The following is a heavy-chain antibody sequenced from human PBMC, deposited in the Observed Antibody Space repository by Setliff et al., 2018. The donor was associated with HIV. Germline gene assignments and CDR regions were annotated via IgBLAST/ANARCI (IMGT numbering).Heavy chain of an antibody. J-gene: IGHJ3*02. CDR3: ARSKTFYDFWGGYYTHGAFKI. V-gene: IGHV4-39*01. CDR1: GGSFTSRSYF. CDR2: LYYSGST. D-gene: IGHD3-3*01. Sequence: SETLSLTGTVSGGSFTSRSYFWGRIRQAPGKGLQWIGRLYYSGSTYYNPSLKSRVTISVDTSKNQFSLNLTSVTPADTAVYYCARSKTFYDFWGGYYTHGAFKIWGLGTMVTVS.